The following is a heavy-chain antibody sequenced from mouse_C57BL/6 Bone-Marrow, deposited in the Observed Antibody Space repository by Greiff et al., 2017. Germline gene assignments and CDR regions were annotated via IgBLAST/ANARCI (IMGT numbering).Heavy chain of an antibody. CDR2: INPNNGGT. CDR1: GYTFTDYN. J-gene: IGHJ1*03. CDR3: ARGGDDYDGGYFDV. Sequence: DVQLQESGPELVKPGASVKIPCKASGYTFTDYNMDWVKQSHGKSLAWIGDINPNNGGTIYNQKFKGKATLTVDKSSSTAYMELRSLTSEDTAVYDCARGGDDYDGGYFDVWGTGTTVTVSS. D-gene: IGHD2-4*01. V-gene: IGHV1-18*01.